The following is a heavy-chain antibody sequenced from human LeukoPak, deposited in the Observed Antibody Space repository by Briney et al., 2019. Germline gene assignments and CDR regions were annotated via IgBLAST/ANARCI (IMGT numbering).Heavy chain of an antibody. CDR2: IWYEGQTK. Sequence: GGSLRLSCAASGFIFSNYGMHWVRQAPGKGLEWLALIWYEGQTKFYADSVKGRFTISRDNSENTLFLHMTNLRVEDTAVYYCAREWGRIAVAGGPGYWGQGALVTVSS. CDR3: AREWGRIAVAGGPGY. D-gene: IGHD6-19*01. V-gene: IGHV3-33*01. CDR1: GFIFSNYG. J-gene: IGHJ4*02.